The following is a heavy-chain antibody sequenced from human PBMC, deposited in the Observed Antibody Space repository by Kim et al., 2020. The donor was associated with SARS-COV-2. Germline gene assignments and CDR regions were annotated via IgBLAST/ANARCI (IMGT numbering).Heavy chain of an antibody. J-gene: IGHJ1*01. CDR3: ATVVFYYDAGYFKN. V-gene: IGHV3-66*01. D-gene: IGHD3-22*01. Sequence: ADSVKDRFITSRGHSKTTLYLQMNSLRAEDTAVYYCATVVFYYDAGYFKNWGQGTLVTVSS.